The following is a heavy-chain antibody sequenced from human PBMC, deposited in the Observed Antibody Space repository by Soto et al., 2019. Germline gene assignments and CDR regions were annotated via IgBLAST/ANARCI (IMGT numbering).Heavy chain of an antibody. CDR3: ARVEGSSYYFRHDC. V-gene: IGHV4-4*02. CDR2: IYYSGSS. J-gene: IGHJ4*02. D-gene: IGHD1-26*01. CDR1: ADSINISHW. Sequence: PSETLSLTCAVSADSINISHWWNWVRQPPGKGLEWIGNIYYSGSSYYNPSLKSRATISIDTSKDQFSLRLGSVTAADTAVYYCARVEGSSYYFRHDCWGRGTLVTVSS.